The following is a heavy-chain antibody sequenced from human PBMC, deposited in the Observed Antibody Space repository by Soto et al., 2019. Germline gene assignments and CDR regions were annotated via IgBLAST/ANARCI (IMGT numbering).Heavy chain of an antibody. CDR1: GFTFSSYA. Sequence: EVQLLESGGGLVQPGGSLRLSCAASGFTFSSYAMSWVRQAPGKGLEWVSAISGSGGSTYYADSVKGRFTISRDNSKNTLYLQMNSLRAEDTAVYYCAKDHYDSSGYSPDDYYYYGMDVWGQGTTVTVSS. CDR3: AKDHYDSSGYSPDDYYYYGMDV. CDR2: ISGSGGST. D-gene: IGHD3-22*01. J-gene: IGHJ6*02. V-gene: IGHV3-23*01.